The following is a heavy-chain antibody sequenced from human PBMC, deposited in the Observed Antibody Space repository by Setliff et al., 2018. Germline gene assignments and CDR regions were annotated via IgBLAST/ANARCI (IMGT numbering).Heavy chain of an antibody. CDR3: ARDPLTTNRRRAFDI. V-gene: IGHV1-8*02. CDR1: GYTFTSYD. J-gene: IGHJ3*02. Sequence: ASVKVSCKASGYTFTSYDINWVRQATGLGLEWMGWMNPNSGNTGYAQKFQGXXXXTRXXXIXXXXXXXXXXXSEDTAVYYCARDPLTTNRRRAFDIWGQGTMVTVSS. CDR2: MNPNSGNT. D-gene: IGHD3-10*01.